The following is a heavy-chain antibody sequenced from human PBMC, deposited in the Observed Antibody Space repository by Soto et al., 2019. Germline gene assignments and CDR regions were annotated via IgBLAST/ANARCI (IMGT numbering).Heavy chain of an antibody. D-gene: IGHD3-10*01. CDR2: IIPIDATV. CDR1: GVTFSNYA. J-gene: IGHJ6*01. V-gene: IGHV1-69*12. Sequence: QVQLVQSGAEVKKPGSSVKVSCKASGVTFSNYAPISWVRQAPGQGLEWMGGIIPIDATVNYAQKFQGRITITADESTTTAYMDLGSLRSEDTAVYYCARDLLGFGYTYGDVWGQGTTVTVSS. CDR3: ARDLLGFGYTYGDV.